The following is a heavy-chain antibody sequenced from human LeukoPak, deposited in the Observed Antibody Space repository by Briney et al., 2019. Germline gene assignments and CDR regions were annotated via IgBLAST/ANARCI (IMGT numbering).Heavy chain of an antibody. CDR3: ARVLPQWLARYYFDC. CDR2: IYYSGST. J-gene: IGHJ4*02. CDR1: GGSISSSSYY. Sequence: SETLSLTCAVSGGSISSSSYYWGWIRQPPGKGLEWIGTIYYSGSTYYSPSLESRVTISIDTSKNQFSLRLNSVTAADTAVYYCARVLPQWLARYYFDCWGQGTLVTVSS. D-gene: IGHD6-19*01. V-gene: IGHV4-39*01.